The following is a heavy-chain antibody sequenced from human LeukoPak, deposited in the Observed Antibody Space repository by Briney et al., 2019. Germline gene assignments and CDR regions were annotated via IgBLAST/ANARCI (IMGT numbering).Heavy chain of an antibody. CDR2: IWYDGSNK. CDR1: GFTFSSYG. D-gene: IGHD6-13*01. CDR3: ARESHIAAAGRFDP. Sequence: GGSLRPSCAASGFTFSSYGMHWVRQAPGKGLEWVAVIWYDGSNKYYADSVKGRFTISRDNSKNTLYLQMNSLRAEDTAVYYCARESHIAAAGRFDPWGQGTLVTVSS. J-gene: IGHJ5*02. V-gene: IGHV3-33*01.